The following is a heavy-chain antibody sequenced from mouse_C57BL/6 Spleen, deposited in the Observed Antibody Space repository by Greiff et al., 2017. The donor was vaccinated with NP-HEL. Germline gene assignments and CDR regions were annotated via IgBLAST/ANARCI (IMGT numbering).Heavy chain of an antibody. CDR3: ARDLPGAY. CDR1: GFTFSSYA. CDR2: ISDGGSYT. D-gene: IGHD4-1*01. V-gene: IGHV5-4*01. Sequence: EVKLVESGGGLVKPGGSLKLSCAASGFTFSSYAMSWVRQTPEKRLEWVATISDGGSYTYYPDNVKGRFTISRDNAKNNLYLQMSHLKSEDTAMYYCARDLPGAYWGQGTTLTVSS. J-gene: IGHJ2*01.